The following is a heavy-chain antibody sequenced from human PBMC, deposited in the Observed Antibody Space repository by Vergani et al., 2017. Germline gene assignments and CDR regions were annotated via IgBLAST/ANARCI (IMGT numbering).Heavy chain of an antibody. V-gene: IGHV4-31*03. D-gene: IGHD2-2*01. Sequence: QVQLQESGPGLVKPSQTLSLTCTVSGGSISSGGYYWSWIRQHPGKGLEWIGYIYYSGSTYYNPSLKSRVTISVDTSKNQFSLKLSSVTAADTAVYYCARVGSYQLLRRFYVDYWGQGTLVTVSS. CDR3: ARVGSYQLLRRFYVDY. CDR1: GGSISSGGYY. CDR2: IYYSGST. J-gene: IGHJ4*02.